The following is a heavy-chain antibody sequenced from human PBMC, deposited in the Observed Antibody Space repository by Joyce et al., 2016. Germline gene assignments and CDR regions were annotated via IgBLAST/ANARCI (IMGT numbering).Heavy chain of an antibody. CDR1: GFTLSGSS. CDR3: SNYDLWSGYSPSRDV. V-gene: IGHV3-73*02. D-gene: IGHD3-3*01. CDR2: IRSKANGDAT. Sequence: EVQLVESGGGLVQPGGSLKLSCAVSGFTLSGSSGHWVRQASGKGLEWVGRIRSKANGDATAYAASVKGRFSISIDDSKNTAYRQMNSLKTEDTAVYYCSNYDLWSGYSPSRDVWGQGSTVTVSS. J-gene: IGHJ6*02.